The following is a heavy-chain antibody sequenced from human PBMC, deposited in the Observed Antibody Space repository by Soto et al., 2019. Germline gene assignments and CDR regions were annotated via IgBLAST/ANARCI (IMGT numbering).Heavy chain of an antibody. CDR3: AKGRAGTTTPCF. CDR1: GFTFSSCA. D-gene: IGHD1-1*01. V-gene: IGHV3-23*01. Sequence: LRLSCAASGFTFSSCAMSWVRQAPGKGLEWVSAISGSGGSTYYADSVKGRFTISRDNSKNTLYLQMNSLRAEDTAVYYCAKGRAGTTTPCFGGQGTLVTVSS. CDR2: ISGSGGST. J-gene: IGHJ4*02.